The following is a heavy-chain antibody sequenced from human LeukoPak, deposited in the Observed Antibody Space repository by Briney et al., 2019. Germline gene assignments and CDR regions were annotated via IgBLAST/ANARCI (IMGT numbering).Heavy chain of an antibody. CDR1: GGPFSGYY. Sequence: SETLSLTCAVYGGPFSGYYWSWIRQPPGKGLEWIGEINHSGSTNYNPSLKSRVTISVDTSKNQFSLKLSSVTAADTAVYYCASEYQLLYYYEYSWGQGTLVTVSS. V-gene: IGHV4-34*01. D-gene: IGHD2-2*02. CDR3: ASEYQLLYYYEYS. CDR2: INHSGST. J-gene: IGHJ4*02.